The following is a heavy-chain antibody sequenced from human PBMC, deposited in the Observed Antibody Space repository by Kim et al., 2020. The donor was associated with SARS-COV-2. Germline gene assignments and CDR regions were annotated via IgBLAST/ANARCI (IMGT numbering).Heavy chain of an antibody. D-gene: IGHD1-26*01. J-gene: IGHJ6*02. CDR1: GFTFSSYA. CDR2: ISGSGGST. Sequence: GGSLRLSCAASGFTFSSYAMSWVRQAPGKGLEWVSAISGSGGSTYYADSVKGRFTISRDNSKNTLYLQMNSLRAEDTAVYYCAKDWDSGSYIYYGMDVWGQGTTVTVSS. CDR3: AKDWDSGSYIYYGMDV. V-gene: IGHV3-23*01.